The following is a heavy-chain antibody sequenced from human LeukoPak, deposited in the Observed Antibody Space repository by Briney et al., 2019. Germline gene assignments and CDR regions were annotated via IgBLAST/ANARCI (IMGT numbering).Heavy chain of an antibody. D-gene: IGHD5/OR15-5a*01. Sequence: SETLSLTCTVSGGSISSGSYYWSWIRQPAGKGLEWIGRIYTSGSTNYNPSLKSRVTISVDTSKNQFSLNLNSVTAADTAVYYCARDNARGGSFSDYLRYFQHWDQGTLVTVSS. V-gene: IGHV4-61*02. CDR1: GGSISSGSYY. J-gene: IGHJ1*01. CDR3: ARDNARGGSFSDYLRYFQH. CDR2: IYTSGST.